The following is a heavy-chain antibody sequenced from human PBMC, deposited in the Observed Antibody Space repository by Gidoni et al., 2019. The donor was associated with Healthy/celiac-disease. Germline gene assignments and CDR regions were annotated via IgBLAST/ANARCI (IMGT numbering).Heavy chain of an antibody. Sequence: QVQLQESGPGLVKPSQTLSLTCTVSGGSISSGGYYWSWIRQHPGKGLEWIGYIYYSGSTYYNPSLKSRVTISVDTSKNQFSLKLSSVTAAATAVYYCARGDPLYYDSSVVWFDPWGQGTLVTVSS. CDR2: IYYSGST. CDR1: GGSISSGGYY. J-gene: IGHJ5*02. D-gene: IGHD3-22*01. V-gene: IGHV4-31*03. CDR3: ARGDPLYYDSSVVWFDP.